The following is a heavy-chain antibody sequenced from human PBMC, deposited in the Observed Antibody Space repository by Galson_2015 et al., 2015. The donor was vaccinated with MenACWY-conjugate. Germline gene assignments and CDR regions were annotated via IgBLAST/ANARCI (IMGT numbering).Heavy chain of an antibody. V-gene: IGHV3-7*03. CDR3: ARVFMVRGVMRVRTWFDP. CDR1: GFTFSSYW. Sequence: SLRLSCAASGFTFSSYWMSWVRQAPGKGLEWVANIKQDGSEKYYVDSVKGRFTISRDNAKNSLYLQMNSLRAEDTAVYYCARVFMVRGVMRVRTWFDPWGQGTLVTVSS. J-gene: IGHJ5*02. CDR2: IKQDGSEK. D-gene: IGHD3-10*01.